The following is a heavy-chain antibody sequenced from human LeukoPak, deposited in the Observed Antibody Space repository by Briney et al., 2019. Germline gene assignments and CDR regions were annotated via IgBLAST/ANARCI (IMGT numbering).Heavy chain of an antibody. J-gene: IGHJ4*02. CDR3: AKPSSTFDWLLWLDY. D-gene: IGHD3-9*01. CDR2: ISYDGSNK. CDR1: GFTFSSYG. Sequence: GRSLRLSCAASGFTFSSYGMHWVRQAPGKGLEWVAVISYDGSNKYYADSVKGRFTISRDNSKNTLYLQMNSLRAEDTAVYYCAKPSSTFDWLLWLDYWGQGTLVTVYS. V-gene: IGHV3-30*18.